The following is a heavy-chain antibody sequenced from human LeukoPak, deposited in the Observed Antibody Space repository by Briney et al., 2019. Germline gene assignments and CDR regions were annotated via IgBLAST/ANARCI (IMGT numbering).Heavy chain of an antibody. CDR2: FGISSSST. Sequence: GGSLRLSCTASGFTFSSYAMSWVRQAPGKGLEWVSVFGISSSSTYYADSVKGRFTISRDNSKNTLYLQMNNLRAEDTAIYYCAEGRVVGTKAFDYWGQGTLVTVSS. D-gene: IGHD1-26*01. V-gene: IGHV3-23*01. J-gene: IGHJ4*02. CDR3: AEGRVVGTKAFDY. CDR1: GFTFSSYA.